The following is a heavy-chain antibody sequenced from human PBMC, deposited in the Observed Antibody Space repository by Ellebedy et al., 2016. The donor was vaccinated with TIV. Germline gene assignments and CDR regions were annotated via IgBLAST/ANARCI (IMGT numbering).Heavy chain of an antibody. CDR1: GYTFTGYY. D-gene: IGHD6-6*01. Sequence: ASVKVSCKASGYTFTGYYMHWVRQAPGQGLEWVGTINPSSGGTSYAQNIQDRVTITRDTSASTAYMELSSLRSEDTAVYYCARDRSSSSIYDYWGQGTLVTVSS. V-gene: IGHV1-46*01. J-gene: IGHJ4*02. CDR2: INPSSGGT. CDR3: ARDRSSSSIYDY.